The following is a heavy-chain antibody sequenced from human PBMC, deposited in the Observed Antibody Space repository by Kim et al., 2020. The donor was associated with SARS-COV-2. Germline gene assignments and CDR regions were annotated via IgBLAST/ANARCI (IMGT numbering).Heavy chain of an antibody. J-gene: IGHJ6*03. Sequence: GGSLRLSCAASGFTFSSYAMSWVRQAPGKGLEWVSAISGSGGSTYYADSVKGRFTISRDNSKNTLYLQMNSLRAEDTAVYYCAKDDGDYNLYYYYMDVWGKGTTVTVSS. V-gene: IGHV3-23*01. CDR2: ISGSGGST. CDR3: AKDDGDYNLYYYYMDV. D-gene: IGHD4-17*01. CDR1: GFTFSSYA.